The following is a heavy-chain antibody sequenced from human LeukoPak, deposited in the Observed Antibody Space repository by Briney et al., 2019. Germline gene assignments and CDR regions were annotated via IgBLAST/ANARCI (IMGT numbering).Heavy chain of an antibody. CDR1: GFTFNYYA. Sequence: GGSLRLSCAASGFTFNYYAMSWVRLAPGKGPEWVSSISGSGSSTYYADSVKGRVTISRDDSRNTLFLQMNSLSAEDTAVYYCAKGADHIVVVTDMGYFDYWGQGTLVAVSS. CDR2: ISGSGSST. D-gene: IGHD2-21*02. J-gene: IGHJ4*02. V-gene: IGHV3-23*01. CDR3: AKGADHIVVVTDMGYFDY.